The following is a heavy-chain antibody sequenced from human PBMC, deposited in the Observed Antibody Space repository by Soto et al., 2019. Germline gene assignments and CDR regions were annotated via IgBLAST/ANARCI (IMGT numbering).Heavy chain of an antibody. CDR2: IYHSGST. J-gene: IGHJ4*02. D-gene: IGHD3-9*01. CDR3: ARFGYDILTGYTDY. CDR1: GGSISSSNW. V-gene: IGHV4-4*02. Sequence: QVQLQESGPGLVKPSGTLSLTCAVSGGSISSSNWWSWVRQPPGKGLEWIGEIYHSGSTNYNPSRKSRVTISVDKSKNQFSLKLSSVPAAATAVYYCARFGYDILTGYTDYWGQGTLVTVSS.